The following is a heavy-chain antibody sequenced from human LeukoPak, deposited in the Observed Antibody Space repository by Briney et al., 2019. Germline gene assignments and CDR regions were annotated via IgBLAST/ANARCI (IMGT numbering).Heavy chain of an antibody. Sequence: SETLSLTCTVSGGSISSYYWSWIRQPPGKGLEWIGYIYYSGSTNYNPSLKSRVTISVDTSKNQFSLKLSSVTAADTAVYCCARTTVMALFDYWGQGTLVTVSS. V-gene: IGHV4-59*08. CDR1: GGSISSYY. CDR2: IYYSGST. CDR3: ARTTVMALFDY. J-gene: IGHJ4*02. D-gene: IGHD4-17*01.